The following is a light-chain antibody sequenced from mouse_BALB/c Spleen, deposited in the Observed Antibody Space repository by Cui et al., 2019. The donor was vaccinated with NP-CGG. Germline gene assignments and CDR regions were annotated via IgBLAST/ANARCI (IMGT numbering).Light chain of an antibody. Sequence: QEVVVKESALTTSPGETVTLTCRSSTGTVTTSNYANWVQEKPDHLFTGLIGGTNNRPPGVPARFSGSLIGDKAALTITGAQTEDEAIYFCALWYSNHWVFGGGTKLTVL. J-gene: IGLJ1*01. CDR2: GTN. V-gene: IGLV1*01. CDR1: TGTVTTSNY. CDR3: ALWYSNHWV.